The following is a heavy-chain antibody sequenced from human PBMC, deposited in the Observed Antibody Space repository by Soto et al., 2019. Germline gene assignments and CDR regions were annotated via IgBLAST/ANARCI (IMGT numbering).Heavy chain of an antibody. CDR1: GGSISSGGYS. CDR2: IYHSGST. V-gene: IGHV4-30-2*01. Sequence: SETLSLTCAVSGGSISSGGYSWSWMRQPPGKGLEWIGYIYHSGSTYYNPSLKSRVTISVDRSKNQFSLKLSSVTAAVTAVYYCPRVPDVWGQGTTVPVSS. CDR3: PRVPDV. J-gene: IGHJ6*02.